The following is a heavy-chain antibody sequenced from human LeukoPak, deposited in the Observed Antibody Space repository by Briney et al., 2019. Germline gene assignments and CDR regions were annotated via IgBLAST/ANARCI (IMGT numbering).Heavy chain of an antibody. CDR2: INHSGST. CDR1: GGSFSGYY. D-gene: IGHD3-22*01. J-gene: IGHJ4*02. V-gene: IGHV4-34*01. Sequence: SETLSLTCAVYGGSFSGYYWSWIRQPPGKGLEWIGEINHSGSTNYNPFLKSRVTISVDTSKNQFSLKLSSVTAADTAVYYCARGDDSSGLYYFDYWGQGTLVTVSS. CDR3: ARGDDSSGLYYFDY.